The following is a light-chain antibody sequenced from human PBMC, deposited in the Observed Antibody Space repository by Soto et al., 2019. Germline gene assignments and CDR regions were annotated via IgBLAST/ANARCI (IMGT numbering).Light chain of an antibody. V-gene: IGLV4-69*01. CDR3: QTWGTGMVAV. J-gene: IGLJ2*01. Sequence: QPVLTQSPSASASLGASVKLTCTLSSGHSSYAIAWHQQQPEKGPRYLMKLNSDGSHSKGDGIPDRFSGSSSGAERYLTISTLHSEDEAVYYCQTWGTGMVAVFGGGTQVTVL. CDR1: SGHSSYA. CDR2: LNSDGSH.